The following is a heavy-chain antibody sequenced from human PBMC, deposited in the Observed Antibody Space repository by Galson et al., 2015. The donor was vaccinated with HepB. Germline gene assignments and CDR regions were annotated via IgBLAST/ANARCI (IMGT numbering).Heavy chain of an antibody. D-gene: IGHD3-22*01. CDR1: GFTFSSYS. Sequence: SLRLSCAASGFTFSSYSMNWVRQAPGKGLEWVSYISSSSSTIYYADSVKGRFTISRDNAKNSLYLQMNSLRAEDTAVYYCARTRDYYDSSGFTLDYWGQGTLVTVSS. CDR3: ARTRDYYDSSGFTLDY. CDR2: ISSSSSTI. J-gene: IGHJ4*02. V-gene: IGHV3-48*01.